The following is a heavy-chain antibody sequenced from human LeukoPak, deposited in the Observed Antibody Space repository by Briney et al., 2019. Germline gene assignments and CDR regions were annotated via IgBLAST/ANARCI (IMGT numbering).Heavy chain of an antibody. CDR2: IYYSGST. J-gene: IGHJ4*02. Sequence: SETLSLTCTVSGGSTSSYYWSWIRQPPGKGLEWIGYIYYSGSTNYNPSLKSRVTISVDTSKNQFSLKLSSVTAADAAVYYCARLTRYCTNGVCWDLIDYWGQGTLVTVSS. CDR1: GGSTSSYY. V-gene: IGHV4-59*08. CDR3: ARLTRYCTNGVCWDLIDY. D-gene: IGHD2-8*01.